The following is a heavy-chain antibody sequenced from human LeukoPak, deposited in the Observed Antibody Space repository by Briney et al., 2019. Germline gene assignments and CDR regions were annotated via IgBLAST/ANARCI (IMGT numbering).Heavy chain of an antibody. Sequence: GGSLRLSCAASGFTFSSYAMTWVRQAPGKGLEWVSTIRATAGTTYYEDSAKGRFTISRDNSKNTQWLQMNSLRVEGTAVYYCTKGGYTTYFDYWGQGTLVTVSS. D-gene: IGHD6-13*01. CDR3: TKGGYTTYFDY. CDR2: IRATAGTT. V-gene: IGHV3-23*01. CDR1: GFTFSSYA. J-gene: IGHJ4*02.